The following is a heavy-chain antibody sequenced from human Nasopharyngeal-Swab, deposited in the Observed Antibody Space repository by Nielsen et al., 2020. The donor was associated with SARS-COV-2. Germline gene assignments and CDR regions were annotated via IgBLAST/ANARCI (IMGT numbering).Heavy chain of an antibody. D-gene: IGHD7-27*01. CDR1: GFTFSSYG. CDR3: ARDVAGDYYYYGTDV. J-gene: IGHJ6*02. CDR2: ISYDGSNK. Sequence: GESLKISCAASGFTFSSYGMHWVRQAPGKGLEWVAVISYDGSNKYYADSVKGRFTISRDNSKNTLYLQMNSLRAEDTAVYYCARDVAGDYYYYGTDVWGQGTTVTVSS. V-gene: IGHV3-30*03.